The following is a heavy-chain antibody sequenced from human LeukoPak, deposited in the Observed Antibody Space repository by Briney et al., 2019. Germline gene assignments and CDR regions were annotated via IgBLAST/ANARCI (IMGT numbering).Heavy chain of an antibody. V-gene: IGHV4-34*01. J-gene: IGHJ6*03. CDR2: INHSGST. D-gene: IGHD2-2*01. CDR1: GGSFSGYY. CDR3: ARDLRDIVVVPAAAHYYYYYMDV. Sequence: SETLSLTCAVYGGSFSGYYWSWIRQPPGKGLEWIGEINHSGSTNYNPSLKSRVTISVDTSKNQFSLKLSSVTAADTAVYYCARDLRDIVVVPAAAHYYYYYMDVWGKGTTVTVSS.